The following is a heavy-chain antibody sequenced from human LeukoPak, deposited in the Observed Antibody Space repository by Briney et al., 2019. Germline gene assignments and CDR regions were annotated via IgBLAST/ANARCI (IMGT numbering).Heavy chain of an antibody. CDR3: ARSSYDYVWGSYRTEYYFDY. D-gene: IGHD3-16*02. Sequence: ASVKVSCKASGGTFSSYAISLARQAPGQGLEWMGRIIPIFGTANYAQKFQGRVTITTDESTSTAYMELSSLRSEDTAVYYCARSSYDYVWGSYRTEYYFDYWGQGTLVTVSS. J-gene: IGHJ4*02. CDR1: GGTFSSYA. CDR2: IIPIFGTA. V-gene: IGHV1-69*05.